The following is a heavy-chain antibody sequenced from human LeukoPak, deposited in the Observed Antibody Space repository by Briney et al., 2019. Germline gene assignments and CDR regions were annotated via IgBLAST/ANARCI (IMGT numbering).Heavy chain of an antibody. Sequence: SGGSLRLSCAASGFTVSSNYMSWVRQAPGKGLEWVSVIYSGGSTYYADSVKGRFTISRHNSKNTLYLQMNSLRAEDTAVYYCAKGPITMIVVVAFDYWGQGTLVTVSS. CDR3: AKGPITMIVVVAFDY. J-gene: IGHJ4*02. CDR2: IYSGGST. CDR1: GFTVSSNY. D-gene: IGHD3-22*01. V-gene: IGHV3-53*04.